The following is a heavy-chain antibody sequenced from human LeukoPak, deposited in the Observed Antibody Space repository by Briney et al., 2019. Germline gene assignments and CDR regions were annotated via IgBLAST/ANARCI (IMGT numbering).Heavy chain of an antibody. CDR1: GGSISSGGYS. CDR2: IYHSGST. Sequence: SETLSLTCAVSGGSISSGGYSWSWIRQPPGKGLEWIGYIYHSGSTYYNPSLKSRVTISVDRSKNQFSLKLSSVTAADTAVYYCARAGAVRGVIKNWFDPWGQGTLVTVSS. CDR3: ARAGAVRGVIKNWFDP. J-gene: IGHJ5*02. V-gene: IGHV4-30-2*01. D-gene: IGHD3-10*01.